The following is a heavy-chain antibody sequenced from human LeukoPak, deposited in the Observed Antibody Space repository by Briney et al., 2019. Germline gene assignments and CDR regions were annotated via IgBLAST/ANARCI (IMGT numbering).Heavy chain of an antibody. CDR2: AYSNGNT. Sequence: PSETLSLTCTVSGVSISSSTYSWVWIRQPPGKGLECIGSAYSNGNTFYNPSLKNRATISLDTSNNQFCLKLTSVTVADTAVYYCARTRARPYWGQGTLVTVSS. J-gene: IGHJ4*02. D-gene: IGHD3-10*01. CDR1: GVSISSSTYS. V-gene: IGHV4-39*07. CDR3: ARTRARPY.